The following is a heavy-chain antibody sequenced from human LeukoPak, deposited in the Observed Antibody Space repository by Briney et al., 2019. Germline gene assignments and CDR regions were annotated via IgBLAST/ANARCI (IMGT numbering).Heavy chain of an antibody. D-gene: IGHD6-19*01. V-gene: IGHV3-48*03. CDR3: ATLSVAGSGVEF. CDR2: ISSGGINT. J-gene: IGHJ4*02. CDR1: GFYFSPDE. Sequence: PGRSLRLSWAVSGFYFSPDEMNSVRQAPGDGLESLSEISSGGINTYYTQSMKGPFTIATEHSKNSLYLHMNSCRAKDTAVYYRATLSVAGSGVEFWGPGKLVTVSS.